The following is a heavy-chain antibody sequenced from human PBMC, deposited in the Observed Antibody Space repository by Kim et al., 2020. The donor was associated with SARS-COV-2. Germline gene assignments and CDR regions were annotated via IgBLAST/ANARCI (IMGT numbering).Heavy chain of an antibody. CDR1: GFSLSTSGVG. Sequence: SGPTLVKPTQTLTLTCTFSGFSLSTSGVGVGWIRQPPGKALEWLVLIYWDDDKRYSPSLKSRLTITKDTSKNQVVLTMTNMDPVDTATYYCAHTYYDYIWGSYRIVGSQYYFDSWGQGTLVTVSS. J-gene: IGHJ4*02. D-gene: IGHD3-16*02. CDR2: IYWDDDK. V-gene: IGHV2-5*02. CDR3: AHTYYDYIWGSYRIVGSQYYFDS.